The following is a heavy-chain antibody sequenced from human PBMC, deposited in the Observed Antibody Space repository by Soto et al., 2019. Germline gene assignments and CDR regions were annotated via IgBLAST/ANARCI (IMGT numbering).Heavy chain of an antibody. D-gene: IGHD2-2*01. Sequence: QVQLQESGPGLVKPSQTLSLTCSVSGGSISSIDYFWSWIRQPPGKGLEWIGFIYHTGTTYYNPSLRSRVTLSIDPSKSQFPMKLNSFTAADTAVYYCARVMAAMQNWLDPWGQGTLVTVSP. CDR1: GGSISSIDYF. CDR3: ARVMAAMQNWLDP. CDR2: IYHTGTT. J-gene: IGHJ5*02. V-gene: IGHV4-30-4*01.